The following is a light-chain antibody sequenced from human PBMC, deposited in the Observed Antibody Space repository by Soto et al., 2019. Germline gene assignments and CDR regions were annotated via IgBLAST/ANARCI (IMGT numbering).Light chain of an antibody. CDR3: QQSYSTPPT. J-gene: IGKJ4*01. V-gene: IGKV1-39*01. CDR1: QSISSY. CDR2: AAS. Sequence: DIQMTQSPSSLSASVGDRVTITCRASQSISSYFYWYHQKPGKAPNRLIYAASSLQRGVPSRFSGSGSGTDFTLTISSLQPEDFATYYCQQSYSTPPTFGGGTKVEIK.